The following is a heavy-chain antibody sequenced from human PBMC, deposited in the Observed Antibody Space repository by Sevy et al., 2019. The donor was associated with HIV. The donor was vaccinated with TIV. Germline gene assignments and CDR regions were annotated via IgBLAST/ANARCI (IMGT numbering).Heavy chain of an antibody. CDR3: ARRPGGGYYDSSGGINWFDP. J-gene: IGHJ5*02. V-gene: IGHV4-39*01. CDR1: GGSFSSSSYY. CDR2: IYYSGST. Sequence: SETLSLTCTVSGGSFSSSSYYWGWIRQPPGKGLEWIGSIYYSGSTYYNPSLKSRVTISVDTSKNQFSLKLSSVTAADTAVYYCARRPGGGYYDSSGGINWFDPWGQGTLVTVSS. D-gene: IGHD3-22*01.